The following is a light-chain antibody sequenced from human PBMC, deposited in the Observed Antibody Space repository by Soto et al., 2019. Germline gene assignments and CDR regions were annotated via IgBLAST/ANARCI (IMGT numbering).Light chain of an antibody. Sequence: DIVMTQSPDSLAVSLGERATINCKSSQSILYSPTNKNYLAWYQQIPGQPPKLLISWASTRESGVPDRFSGSGSGTDFTLTISSLQAEDVAVYYCQQYYGIPAFGQGTKVEIK. CDR2: WAS. J-gene: IGKJ1*01. CDR3: QQYYGIPA. CDR1: QSILYSPTNKNY. V-gene: IGKV4-1*01.